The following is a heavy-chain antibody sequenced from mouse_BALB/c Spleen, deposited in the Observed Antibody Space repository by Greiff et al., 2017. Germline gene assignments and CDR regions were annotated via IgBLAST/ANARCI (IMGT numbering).Heavy chain of an antibody. V-gene: IGHV6-6*02. CDR2: IRLKSNNYAT. J-gene: IGHJ4*01. Sequence: EVKVEETGGGLVQPGGSMKLSCVASGFTFSNYWMNWVRQSPEKGLEWVAEIRLKSNNYATHYAESVKGRFTISRDDSKSSVYMQMNNLRAEDTGIYYCTGHYRYDAGYYYAMDYWGQGTSVTVSS. D-gene: IGHD2-14*01. CDR3: TGHYRYDAGYYYAMDY. CDR1: GFTFSNYW.